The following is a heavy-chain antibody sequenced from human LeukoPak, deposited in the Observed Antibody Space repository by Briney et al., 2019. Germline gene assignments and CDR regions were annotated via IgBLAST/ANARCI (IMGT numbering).Heavy chain of an antibody. CDR2: IYSGGST. D-gene: IGHD2-21*02. CDR3: AKSDYYYYYGMDV. V-gene: IGHV3-53*04. CDR1: GFTVSSNY. Sequence: GGSLRLSCAASGFTVSSNYMSWVRQAPGKGLEWVSVIYSGGSTYYADSVKGRFTISRHNSKNTLYLQTNSLRAEDTAVYYCAKSDYYYYYGMDVWGQGTTVTVSS. J-gene: IGHJ6*02.